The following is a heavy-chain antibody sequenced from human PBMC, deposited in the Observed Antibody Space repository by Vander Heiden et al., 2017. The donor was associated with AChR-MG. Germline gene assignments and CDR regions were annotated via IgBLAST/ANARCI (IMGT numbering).Heavy chain of an antibody. V-gene: IGHV3-30*18. CDR1: GFTFRSYG. J-gene: IGHJ4*02. Sequence: QVQLVESGGGVVQPGRSLRLSCAASGFTFRSYGMHWVRQAPGKGLEWVAVISYDGSNKYYADSVKGRVTISRDNSKNTLYLQMNSLRAEDTAVYYCAKGGWDAWIQLWPPFDYWGQGTLVTVSS. D-gene: IGHD5-18*01. CDR3: AKGGWDAWIQLWPPFDY. CDR2: ISYDGSNK.